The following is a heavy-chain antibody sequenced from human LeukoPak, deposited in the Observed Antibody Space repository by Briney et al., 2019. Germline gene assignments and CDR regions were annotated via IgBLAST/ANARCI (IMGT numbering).Heavy chain of an antibody. CDR1: GYSFTTYW. D-gene: IGHD4-11*01. CDR3: ARRSSEDYYTHYVPYFFDY. V-gene: IGHV5-51*01. Sequence: GESLKISCQVSGYSFTTYWIGWVRQLPGKGLEWMGILHPGDSDTRYSPSFQDQVTISADKSISTAHLQWSSLRASDTAIYYCARRSSEDYYTHYVPYFFDYWGQGTLVTVSS. CDR2: LHPGDSDT. J-gene: IGHJ4*02.